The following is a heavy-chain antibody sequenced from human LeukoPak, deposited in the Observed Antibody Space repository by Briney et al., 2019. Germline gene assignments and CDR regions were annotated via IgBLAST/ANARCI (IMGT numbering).Heavy chain of an antibody. V-gene: IGHV4-4*02. CDR1: GGSISSSNW. CDR3: ARVAMVRGVGSAFDI. Sequence: SETLSLTCAVSGGSISSSNWWSWVRQPPGKGLEWIGEIYHSGSTNYNPSLKSRVTISVDKSKNQFSLKLSSVTAADTAVYYCARVAMVRGVGSAFDIWGQGTMVTVSS. D-gene: IGHD3-10*01. J-gene: IGHJ3*02. CDR2: IYHSGST.